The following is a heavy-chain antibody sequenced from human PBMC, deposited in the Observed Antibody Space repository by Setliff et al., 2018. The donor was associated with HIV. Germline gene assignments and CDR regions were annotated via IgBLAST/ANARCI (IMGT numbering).Heavy chain of an antibody. V-gene: IGHV3-20*04. CDR1: GFSFDDYG. CDR3: ARARKGDWNLSYWFDP. D-gene: IGHD1-1*01. CDR2: INWNGGST. J-gene: IGHJ5*02. Sequence: GGSLRLSCAASGFSFDDYGMSWVRQVPGKGLEWVSGINWNGGSTGYADSVKGRFTISRDNAENSLYLQMNSLRAEDTAVYYCARARKGDWNLSYWFDPWGQGTLVTVSS.